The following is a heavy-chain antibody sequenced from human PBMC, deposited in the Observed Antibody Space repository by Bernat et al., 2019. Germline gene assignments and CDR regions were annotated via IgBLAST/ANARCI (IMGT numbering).Heavy chain of an antibody. CDR1: GFTVSSNY. CDR3: GRDPPGYCGGDWRNELLFDY. CDR2: IYSGGST. D-gene: IGHD2-21*02. V-gene: IGHV3-66*01. Sequence: EVQLVESGGGLVQPGGSLRLSCAASGFTVSSNYMSWVRQAPGKGLEWVSVIYSGGSTYYAESVMGRFTISSDNSKNTLYLQMNSLRAEDTAVYYCGRDPPGYCGGDWRNELLFDYRGQGTLVNGSS. J-gene: IGHJ4*02.